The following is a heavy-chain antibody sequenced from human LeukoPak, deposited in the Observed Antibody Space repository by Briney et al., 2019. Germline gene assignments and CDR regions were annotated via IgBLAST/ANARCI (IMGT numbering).Heavy chain of an antibody. D-gene: IGHD2-2*01. V-gene: IGHV3-20*04. CDR3: ARAPITSPFYFDY. J-gene: IGHJ4*02. CDR1: GFAFDEHG. Sequence: PGGSLRLSCTASGFAFDEHGMSWVRQVPGKGLEWVSGINWSGGSTGYADPLRGRFTISRDNAKNSLYLQMDSLKAEDTALYYCARAPITSPFYFDYWGQGTLVTVSS. CDR2: INWSGGST.